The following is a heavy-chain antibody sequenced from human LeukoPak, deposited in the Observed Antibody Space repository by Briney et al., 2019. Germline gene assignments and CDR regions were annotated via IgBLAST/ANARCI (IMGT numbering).Heavy chain of an antibody. V-gene: IGHV3-23*01. CDR1: GFTFSSYA. D-gene: IGHD3-22*01. CDR2: ISGSGGST. Sequence: GGSLRLSCAASGFTFSSYAMHWVRQAPGKGLEWVSAISGSGGSTYYADSVKGRFTISRDNSKNTLYLQMNSLRAEDTAVYYCAKTEYDSRDFDYWGQGTLVTVSS. J-gene: IGHJ4*02. CDR3: AKTEYDSRDFDY.